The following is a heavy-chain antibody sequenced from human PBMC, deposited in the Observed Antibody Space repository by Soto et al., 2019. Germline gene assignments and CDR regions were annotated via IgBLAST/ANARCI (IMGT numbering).Heavy chain of an antibody. CDR3: ARLPSLNTYYYDSSGH. V-gene: IGHV1-69*13. CDR1: GGTFSSYA. J-gene: IGHJ6*02. D-gene: IGHD3-22*01. CDR2: IIPIFGTA. Sequence: GASVKVSCKASGGTFSSYAISWVRQAPGQGLEWMGGIIPIFGTANYAQKFQGRVTITADESTSTAYMELSSLRSEDTAVYYCARLPSLNTYYYDSSGHWGQGTTVTVSS.